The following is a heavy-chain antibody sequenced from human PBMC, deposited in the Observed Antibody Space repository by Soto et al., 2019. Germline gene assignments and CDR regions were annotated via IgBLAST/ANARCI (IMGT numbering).Heavy chain of an antibody. D-gene: IGHD3-22*01. V-gene: IGHV3-33*01. CDR3: ARDRVYYDSSGGIFDD. Sequence: GGSLRLSCAASGFTFSSYGMHWVRQAPGKGLEWVAVIWYDGSNKYYADSVKGRFTISRDNSRNTLYLQMNSLRAEDTAVYYCARDRVYYDSSGGIFDDWGQGTLVTVSS. CDR1: GFTFSSYG. J-gene: IGHJ4*02. CDR2: IWYDGSNK.